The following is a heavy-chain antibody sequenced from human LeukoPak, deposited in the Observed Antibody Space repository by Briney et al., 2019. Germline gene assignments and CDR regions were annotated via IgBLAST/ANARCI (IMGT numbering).Heavy chain of an antibody. CDR3: AREHSSGWPFDY. J-gene: IGHJ4*02. CDR2: VNTSGGST. V-gene: IGHV1-46*01. Sequence: ASVKVSCKASGYTFTSYYMHWVRQAPGQGLEWMGIVNTSGGSTSYAQKFQGRVTMSRDTSTNTVYMELSSLTSEDTAVYYCAREHSSGWPFDYWGQGTLVTVSS. D-gene: IGHD6-19*01. CDR1: GYTFTSYY.